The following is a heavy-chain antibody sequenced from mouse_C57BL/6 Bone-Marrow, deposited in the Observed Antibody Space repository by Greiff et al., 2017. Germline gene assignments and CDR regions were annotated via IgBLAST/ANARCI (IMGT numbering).Heavy chain of an antibody. CDR1: GFTFSSYA. V-gene: IGHV5-9-1*02. J-gene: IGHJ2*01. CDR2: ISSGGDYI. Sequence: VQLKESGEGLVKPGGSLKLSCAASGFTFSSYAMSWVRQTPEKRLEWVAYISSGGDYIYYADPVKGRFTISRDHARNTLYLQMSSLKSEDTAMYYCTRGYYSNYDYFDYWGQGTTLTVSS. D-gene: IGHD2-5*01. CDR3: TRGYYSNYDYFDY.